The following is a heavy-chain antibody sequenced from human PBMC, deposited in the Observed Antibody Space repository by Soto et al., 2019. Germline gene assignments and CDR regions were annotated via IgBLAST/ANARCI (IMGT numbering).Heavy chain of an antibody. J-gene: IGHJ5*02. CDR2: ISAYNGNT. CDR3: ARGVGSGSYYNQYNWFDP. Sequence: ASVKVSCKASGYTFTNYGISWVRQAPGQGLEWMGWISAYNGNTKYAQKFQGRVTMTTDTSTSTAYMELRSLRSDDTAVYYCARGVGSGSYYNQYNWFDPWGQGTRVTVSS. D-gene: IGHD3-10*01. V-gene: IGHV1-18*01. CDR1: GYTFTNYG.